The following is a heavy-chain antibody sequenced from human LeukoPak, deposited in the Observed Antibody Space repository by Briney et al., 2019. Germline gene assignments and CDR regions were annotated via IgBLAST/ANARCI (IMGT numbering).Heavy chain of an antibody. CDR2: ISGSGGST. CDR3: ARAGLYNWNYEGTAYFDY. Sequence: GGSLRLACAAAGFTFSSYAMSWVRQAPGKGLEWVSAISGSGGSTYYADSVKGRFTISRDNAKKSLYLQMNSLRAEDTALYYCARAGLYNWNYEGTAYFDYWGQGTLVTVSS. V-gene: IGHV3-23*01. CDR1: GFTFSSYA. J-gene: IGHJ4*02. D-gene: IGHD1-7*01.